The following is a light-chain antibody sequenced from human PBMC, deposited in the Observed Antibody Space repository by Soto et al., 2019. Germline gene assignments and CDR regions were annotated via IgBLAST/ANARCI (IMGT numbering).Light chain of an antibody. CDR1: QSVSSSY. CDR2: GAS. CDR3: QQYGSSPPIT. J-gene: IGKJ5*01. Sequence: ESVLTQSPGTLSLSPGERTTLSCRASQSVSSSYLAWYQQKPGQAPRLVIYGASSRATGIPDRFSGSGSGTALTLTISRLEPEDFAVYYCQQYGSSPPITFGQGTRLEIK. V-gene: IGKV3-20*01.